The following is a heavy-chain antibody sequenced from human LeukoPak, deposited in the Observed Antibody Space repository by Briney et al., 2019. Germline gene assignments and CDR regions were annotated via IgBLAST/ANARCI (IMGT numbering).Heavy chain of an antibody. D-gene: IGHD3-3*01. CDR1: GFTFSSHS. J-gene: IGHJ6*03. CDR2: IKQDGSEK. Sequence: GGSLRLSCATFGFTFSSHSMSWVRQAPGKGLDWVANIKQDGSEKHYVDSVKGRFSISRDNTKNSLYLQMSSLRAEDTAVYYCARAMGTSYGFWSGSYTVSYYYYMDVWGKGTTVAVS. CDR3: ARAMGTSYGFWSGSYTVSYYYYMDV. V-gene: IGHV3-7*01.